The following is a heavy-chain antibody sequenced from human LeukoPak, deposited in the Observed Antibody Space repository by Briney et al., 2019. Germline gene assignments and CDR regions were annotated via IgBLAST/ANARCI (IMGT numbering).Heavy chain of an antibody. Sequence: GGSLRLSCAASGFTLSSYWMSWVRQAPGKGLEWVANIKQDGSEKYYVDSVKGRFTISRDNAKNSLYLQMNSLRAEDTAVYYCAREIVVVPAAIPYYYGMDVWGQGTTVTVSS. J-gene: IGHJ6*02. CDR1: GFTLSSYW. CDR2: IKQDGSEK. V-gene: IGHV3-7*01. CDR3: AREIVVVPAAIPYYYGMDV. D-gene: IGHD2-2*01.